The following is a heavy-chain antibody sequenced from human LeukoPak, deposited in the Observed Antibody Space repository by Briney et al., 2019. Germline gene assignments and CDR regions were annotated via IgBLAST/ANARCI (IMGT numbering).Heavy chain of an antibody. CDR2: IVVGSGNT. V-gene: IGHV1-58*01. D-gene: IGHD3-22*01. CDR3: AADPWGRSSSGYYYFYWYFDL. J-gene: IGHJ2*01. Sequence: SVKVSCKASGFTFTSSAVQWVRQARGQRLEWIGWIVVGSGNTNYAQKFQERVTITRDMSTSTAYMELSSLRSEDTAVYYCAADPWGRSSSGYYYFYWYFDLWGRGTLVTVSS. CDR1: GFTFTSSA.